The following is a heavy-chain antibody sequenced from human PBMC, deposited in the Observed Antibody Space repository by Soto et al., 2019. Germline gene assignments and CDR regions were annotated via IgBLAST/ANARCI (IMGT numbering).Heavy chain of an antibody. CDR1: GGSIYNYY. V-gene: IGHV4-4*07. CDR2: IYPSGGT. CDR3: ARGAAAGADYGMDV. Sequence: SETLSLTCTVSGGSIYNYYWSWIRQPAGKGLEWIGRIYPSGGTNFNPSLKSRVTMSVDTSNKKFSLKLSSVTAADTAVYRCARGAAAGADYGMDVWGQGTTVTAP. J-gene: IGHJ6*02. D-gene: IGHD6-13*01.